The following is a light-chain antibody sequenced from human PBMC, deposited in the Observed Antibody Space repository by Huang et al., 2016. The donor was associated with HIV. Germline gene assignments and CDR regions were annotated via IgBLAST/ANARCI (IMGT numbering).Light chain of an antibody. CDR2: AAS. CDR1: QTITSD. V-gene: IGKV1-9*01. J-gene: IGKJ4*01. Sequence: DIQLTQSPSSLSASIGDRVTITCRASQTITSDLAWYQQKQGKAPKLLIYAASTLQSGVPSRFSGSGSGSGTDFTLTISSLQPEDFATYYCQQLNTFPYTFGGGTKVEIK. CDR3: QQLNTFPYT.